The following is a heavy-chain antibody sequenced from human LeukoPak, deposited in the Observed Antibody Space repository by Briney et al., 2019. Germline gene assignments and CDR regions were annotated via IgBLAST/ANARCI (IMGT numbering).Heavy chain of an antibody. J-gene: IGHJ4*02. CDR3: ARSMVRGVINPFDY. CDR2: IYYSGST. D-gene: IGHD3-10*01. V-gene: IGHV4-59*01. CDR1: GGSISSYY. Sequence: PSETLSLTCTVSGGSISSYYWSWIRQPPGKGLEWIGYIYYSGSTNYNPSLKSRVTISVDTSKNQFSLKLSSVTAADTAVYYCARSMVRGVINPFDYWGQGTLVTVSS.